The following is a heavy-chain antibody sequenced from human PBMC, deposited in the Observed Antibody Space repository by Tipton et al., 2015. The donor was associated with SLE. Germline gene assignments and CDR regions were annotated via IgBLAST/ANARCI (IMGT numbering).Heavy chain of an antibody. CDR3: ARDLTLGRWYFDL. CDR2: IYYSGST. J-gene: IGHJ2*01. D-gene: IGHD3-16*01. V-gene: IGHV4-31*03. CDR1: GGSISSGGYY. Sequence: TLSLTCTVSGGSISSGGYYWSWIRQHPGKGLEWIGYIYYSGSTYSNPSLKSRVTISVDTSTNQFSLKLSSVTAADTAVYYCARDLTLGRWYFDLWGRGTLVTVSS.